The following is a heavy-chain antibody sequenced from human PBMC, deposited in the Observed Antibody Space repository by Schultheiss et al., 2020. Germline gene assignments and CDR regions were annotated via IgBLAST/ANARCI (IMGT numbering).Heavy chain of an antibody. CDR2: ISSSGSTI. Sequence: GGSLRLSCAASGFTFSSYEMNWVRQAPGKGLEWVSYISSSGSTIYYADSVKGRFTISRDNAKNSLYLQMNSLRAEDTAVYYCANSMVTGWYYFDYWGQGTRVNGYS. CDR3: ANSMVTGWYYFDY. V-gene: IGHV3-48*03. D-gene: IGHD5-18*01. CDR1: GFTFSSYE. J-gene: IGHJ4*02.